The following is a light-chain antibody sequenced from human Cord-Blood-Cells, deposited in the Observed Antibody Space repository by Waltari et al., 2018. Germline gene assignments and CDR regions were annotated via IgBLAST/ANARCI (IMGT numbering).Light chain of an antibody. CDR1: QSVSSSY. Sequence: DIVLTQSPGTLSLSPGERATLSCSASQSVSSSYLAWYQQKPGQAPRLLIYGASSRATGIPDRFSGSGAGTEFTLTISRLEPEDFAVYYCQQYGSSPPITFGPGTKVDIK. CDR3: QQYGSSPPIT. CDR2: GAS. J-gene: IGKJ3*01. V-gene: IGKV3-20*01.